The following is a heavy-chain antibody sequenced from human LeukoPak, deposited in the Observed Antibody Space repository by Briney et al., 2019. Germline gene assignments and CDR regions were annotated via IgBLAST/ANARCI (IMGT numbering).Heavy chain of an antibody. CDR3: AKDGANNYEYYFDF. CDR2: ISGSGHST. Sequence: GGSLRLSCAASGFTFSSYALSWVRQAPGKGLEWVSAISGSGHSTYYADSVKGRFTISRDNSKNTLYLQMNSLKAEDAAEYYCAKDGANNYEYYFDFWGQGTLVTVSS. D-gene: IGHD5-24*01. V-gene: IGHV3-23*01. J-gene: IGHJ4*02. CDR1: GFTFSSYA.